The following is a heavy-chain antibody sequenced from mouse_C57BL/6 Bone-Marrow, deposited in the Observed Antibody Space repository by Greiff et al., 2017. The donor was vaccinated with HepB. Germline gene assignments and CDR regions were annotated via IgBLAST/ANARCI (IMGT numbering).Heavy chain of an antibody. V-gene: IGHV14-4*01. CDR1: GFNFKDDY. CDR3: TITTVVATSFDY. D-gene: IGHD1-1*01. J-gene: IGHJ2*01. Sequence: EVKLQQSGAELVRPGASVKLSCTASGFNFKDDYMHWVKQRPEQGLEWIGWIDPENGDTEYASKFQGKATITADTSSNTAYLQLSSLTSEDTAVYYCTITTVVATSFDYWGQGTTLTVSS. CDR2: IDPENGDT.